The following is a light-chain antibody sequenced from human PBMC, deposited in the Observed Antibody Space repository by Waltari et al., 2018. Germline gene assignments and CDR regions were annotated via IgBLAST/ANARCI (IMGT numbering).Light chain of an antibody. V-gene: IGLV2-23*01. CDR2: EDT. CDR1: SSDVGSHNL. J-gene: IGLJ2*01. CDR3: CSYAGGTASIL. Sequence: QSALTQPASVSGSPGKSITIPCTGTSSDVGSHNLVSWYQHHPGKAPKLMIYEDTKRPSGVSIRFSGSNSGNTASLTISGRQAEDEADYYCCSYAGGTASILLGGGPKLTVL.